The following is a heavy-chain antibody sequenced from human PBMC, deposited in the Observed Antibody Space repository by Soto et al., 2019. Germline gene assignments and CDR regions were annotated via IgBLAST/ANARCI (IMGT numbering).Heavy chain of an antibody. J-gene: IGHJ4*02. Sequence: GGSLRLSCAASGFTFSSYWMSWVRQAPGKGLEWVANIKQDGSEKYYVDSVKGRFTISRDNAKNSLYLQMNSLRAEDTAVYYCAREPYCSSTSCYVGNEDYFDYWGQGTLVTVSS. CDR2: IKQDGSEK. CDR3: AREPYCSSTSCYVGNEDYFDY. CDR1: GFTFSSYW. V-gene: IGHV3-7*01. D-gene: IGHD2-2*01.